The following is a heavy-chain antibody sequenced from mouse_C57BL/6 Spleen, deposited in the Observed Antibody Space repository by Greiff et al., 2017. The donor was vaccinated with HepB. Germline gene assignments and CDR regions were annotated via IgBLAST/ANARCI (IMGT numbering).Heavy chain of an antibody. Sequence: VQLQQSGAELMKPGASVKLSCKATGYTFTGYWIEWVKQRPGNGLERSGEILTGSGSSNYNEKFKGKATFTAETSSNTAYMQLSSLTTEDSAIYYCARYSYYYGSSPDYWGQGTTLTVSS. J-gene: IGHJ2*01. V-gene: IGHV1-9*01. D-gene: IGHD1-1*01. CDR2: ILTGSGSS. CDR3: ARYSYYYGSSPDY. CDR1: GYTFTGYW.